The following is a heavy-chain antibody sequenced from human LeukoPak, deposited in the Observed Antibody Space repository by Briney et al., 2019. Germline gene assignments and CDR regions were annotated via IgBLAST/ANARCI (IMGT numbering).Heavy chain of an antibody. CDR3: ATDHVAIAVAGTGFDY. CDR1: GYTLTELS. CDR2: FDPEDGET. D-gene: IGHD6-19*01. J-gene: IGHJ4*02. Sequence: ASVKVSCKVSGYTLTELSMHWVRQAPGKGLGWMGGFDPEDGETIYAQKFQGRVTMTEDTSTDTAYMELSSLRSEDTAVYYCATDHVAIAVAGTGFDYWGQGTPVTVSS. V-gene: IGHV1-24*01.